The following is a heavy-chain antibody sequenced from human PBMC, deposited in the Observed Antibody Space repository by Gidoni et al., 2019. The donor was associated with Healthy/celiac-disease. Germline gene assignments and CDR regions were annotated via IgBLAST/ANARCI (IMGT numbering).Heavy chain of an antibody. CDR3: ARSAPDIVVVVAATWEYYFDY. CDR2: ISGSGGST. D-gene: IGHD2-15*01. J-gene: IGHJ4*02. V-gene: IGHV3-23*01. Sequence: EVQLLESGGGLVQPGGSLRLSWSDYGFTFSSYAMSGVRQAPGKGREGVSAISGSGGSTSYAASVKGRFTISRDNSKNTLYLQMNSLRAEDTAVYYCARSAPDIVVVVAATWEYYFDYWGQGTLVTVSS. CDR1: GFTFSSYA.